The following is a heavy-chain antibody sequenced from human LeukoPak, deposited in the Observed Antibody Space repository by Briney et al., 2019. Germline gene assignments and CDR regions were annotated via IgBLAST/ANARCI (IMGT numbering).Heavy chain of an antibody. J-gene: IGHJ4*02. V-gene: IGHV3-30-3*01. CDR2: ISYDGSNK. Sequence: GGSLRLSCAASGFTFSSYAMHWVRQAPGKGLEWVAVISYDGSNKYYADSVKGRFTISRDNAKNSLYLQMNSLRAEDTAVYYCASTAHSSSPFWGQGTLVTVSS. CDR3: ASTAHSSSPF. D-gene: IGHD6-6*01. CDR1: GFTFSSYA.